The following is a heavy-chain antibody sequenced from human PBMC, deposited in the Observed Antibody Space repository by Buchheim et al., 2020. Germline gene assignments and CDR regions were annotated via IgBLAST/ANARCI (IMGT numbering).Heavy chain of an antibody. V-gene: IGHV3-48*01. CDR2: ISSSSSTI. CDR1: GFTFSSYS. D-gene: IGHD6-19*01. Sequence: EVQLVESGGGLVQPGGSLRLSCAASGFTFSSYSMNWVRQAPGKGLEWGSYISSSSSTIYYADSVKGRFTISRDNAKNSLYLQMNSLRAEDTAVYYCARDSGWRWLALYFDYWGQGTL. J-gene: IGHJ4*02. CDR3: ARDSGWRWLALYFDY.